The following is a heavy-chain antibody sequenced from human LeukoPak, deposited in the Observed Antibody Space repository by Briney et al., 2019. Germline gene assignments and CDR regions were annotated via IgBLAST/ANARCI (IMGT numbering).Heavy chain of an antibody. J-gene: IGHJ6*02. CDR1: GFTFSTYA. Sequence: GGSLRLSCVASGFTFSTYAMTWVRQAPGKGLEWVSSISSSSDYIYYADSVKGRFTISRDNARNSLYLQMNSLRAEDTAVYYCARSRSVSNYKGMDVWGQGTTVTVSS. CDR3: ARSRSVSNYKGMDV. CDR2: ISSSSDYI. V-gene: IGHV3-21*01. D-gene: IGHD5/OR15-5a*01.